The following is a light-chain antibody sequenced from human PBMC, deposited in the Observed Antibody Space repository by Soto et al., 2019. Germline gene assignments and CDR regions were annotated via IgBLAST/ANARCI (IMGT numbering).Light chain of an antibody. Sequence: EIVLTQSPGTLSLSPGERATLSCRASQSVTSDYLAWYQLKPGQAPRLLVYGASSRATGIPDRFSGSGSGTDFTLIISRLEPEDFAVYYCQHYGFSPPITFGQGTRLYIK. V-gene: IGKV3-20*01. CDR3: QHYGFSPPIT. J-gene: IGKJ5*01. CDR2: GAS. CDR1: QSVTSDY.